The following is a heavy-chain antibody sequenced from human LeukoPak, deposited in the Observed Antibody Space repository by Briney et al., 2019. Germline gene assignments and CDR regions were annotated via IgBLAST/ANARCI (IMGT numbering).Heavy chain of an antibody. CDR3: ARGPRLWFGELSKYYFDY. CDR1: GGSFSGYY. CDR2: INHSGST. V-gene: IGHV4-34*01. Sequence: SETLSLTCAVYGGSFSGYYWSWIRQPPGKGLEWIGEINHSGSTNYNPSLNSRVTISVDTSENQFSLKLSSVTAADTAVYYCARGPRLWFGELSKYYFDYWGQGTLVTVSS. D-gene: IGHD3-10*01. J-gene: IGHJ4*02.